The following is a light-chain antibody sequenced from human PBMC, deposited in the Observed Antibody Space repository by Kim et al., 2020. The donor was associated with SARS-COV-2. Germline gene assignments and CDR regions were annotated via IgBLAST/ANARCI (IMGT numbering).Light chain of an antibody. CDR1: QSIGNA. Sequence: VSPGERATFSWRASQSIGNAFAGYQQKPGQAPRLLIFRASTRSTGVPDRFSGSGSGTEFTLTITSIQSDDLAVYYCQQCTQWPITVGQGTRLESK. J-gene: IGKJ5*01. CDR2: RAS. V-gene: IGKV3-15*01. CDR3: QQCTQWPIT.